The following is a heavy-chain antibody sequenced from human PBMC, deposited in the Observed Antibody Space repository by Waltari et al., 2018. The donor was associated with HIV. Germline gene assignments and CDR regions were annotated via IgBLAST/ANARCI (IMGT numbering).Heavy chain of an antibody. V-gene: IGHV4-39*01. Sequence: QLHLQESGPPLVKPSATLSLTCTVSTGYITQNYYWGWVRQSPGTGLEWIGTVYSTGISHYTPSLKSRLTLSVDSSRNQFSLTLTSVTAADTAVYFCATLKTVTGTVDDWGQGILVTVS. J-gene: IGHJ4*01. CDR3: ATLKTVTGTVDD. CDR2: VYSTGIS. D-gene: IGHD4-17*01. CDR1: TGYITQNYY.